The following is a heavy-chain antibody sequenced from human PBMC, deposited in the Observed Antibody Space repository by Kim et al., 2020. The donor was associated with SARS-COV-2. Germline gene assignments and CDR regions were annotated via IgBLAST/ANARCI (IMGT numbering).Heavy chain of an antibody. CDR2: IYYSGST. D-gene: IGHD4-4*01. CDR3: ARDYSNYADYYYGMDV. Sequence: ETLSLTCTVSGGSISSSSYYWGWIRQPPGKGLEWIGSIYYSGSTYYNPSLKSRVTISVDTSKNQFSLKLSSVTAADTAVYYCARDYSNYADYYYGMDVWGQGTTVTVSS. V-gene: IGHV4-39*02. J-gene: IGHJ6*02. CDR1: GGSISSSSYY.